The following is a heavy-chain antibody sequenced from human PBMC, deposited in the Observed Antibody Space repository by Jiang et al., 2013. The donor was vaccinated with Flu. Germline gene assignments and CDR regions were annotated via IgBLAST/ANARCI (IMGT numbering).Heavy chain of an antibody. J-gene: IGHJ4*02. V-gene: IGHV1-18*01. Sequence: WMGWISAYNGNTNYAQKLQGRVTMTTDTSTSTAYMELRSLRSDDTAVYYCARIYYYDSSGYPNDYWGQGTLVTVSS. CDR2: ISAYNGNT. CDR3: ARIYYYDSSGYPNDY. D-gene: IGHD3-22*01.